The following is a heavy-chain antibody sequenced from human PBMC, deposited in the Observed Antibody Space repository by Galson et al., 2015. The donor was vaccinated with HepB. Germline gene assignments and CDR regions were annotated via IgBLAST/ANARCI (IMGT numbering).Heavy chain of an antibody. V-gene: IGHV3-21*01. CDR2: ISSSSSYI. D-gene: IGHD5-18*01. CDR3: ARADTAMAGGDY. CDR1: GFTFSSYS. Sequence: SLRLSCAASGFTFSSYSMNWVRQAPGKGLEWVSSISSSSSYIYYADSVKGRFTISRDNAKNSLYLQMNSLRAEDTAVYYCARADTAMAGGDYWGQGTLVTVSS. J-gene: IGHJ4*02.